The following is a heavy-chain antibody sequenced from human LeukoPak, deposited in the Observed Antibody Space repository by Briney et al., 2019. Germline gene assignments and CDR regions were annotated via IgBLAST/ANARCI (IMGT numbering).Heavy chain of an antibody. V-gene: IGHV1-2*02. CDR3: ARKSAVRRTSEFDY. Sequence: ASVKVSCKASGGTLSSYAISWVRQAPGQGLQWMGWINANTGGTNYAQEFQGRVTMTSDTSMSTAYMELTSLTSDDTAVYYCARKSAVRRTSEFDYWGQGTLVTVSS. CDR2: INANTGGT. D-gene: IGHD2-2*01. J-gene: IGHJ4*02. CDR1: GGTLSSYA.